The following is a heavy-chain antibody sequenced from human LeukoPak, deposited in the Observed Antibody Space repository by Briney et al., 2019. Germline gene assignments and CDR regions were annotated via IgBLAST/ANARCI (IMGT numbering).Heavy chain of an antibody. CDR1: GYTFTSYD. CDR2: MNPNSGNT. CDR3: ARGKPTTHFDWLLLERPYYFDY. J-gene: IGHJ4*02. V-gene: IGHV1-8*01. D-gene: IGHD3-9*01. Sequence: ASVKVSCKASGYTFTSYDINWVRQATGQGLEWMGWMNPNSGNTGYAQKFQGRVTMTRNTSISTAYMELSSLRSGDTAVYYCARGKPTTHFDWLLLERPYYFDYWGQGTLVTVSS.